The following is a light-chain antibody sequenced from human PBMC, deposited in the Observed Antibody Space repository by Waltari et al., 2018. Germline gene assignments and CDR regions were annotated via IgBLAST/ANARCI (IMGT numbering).Light chain of an antibody. CDR1: QSVLFSSNSRNY. V-gene: IGKV4-1*01. CDR3: QQYYYIPYT. J-gene: IGKJ2*01. CDR2: WAS. Sequence: DSVMTQSPDSLAVSLGGRATLNFTSSQSVLFSSNSRNYLAWYRQKPGQPPNLLIYWASTRESGVPDRFSGSGSGTDFTLTISSLQAEDVAVYYCQQYYYIPYTFGQGTKLEIK.